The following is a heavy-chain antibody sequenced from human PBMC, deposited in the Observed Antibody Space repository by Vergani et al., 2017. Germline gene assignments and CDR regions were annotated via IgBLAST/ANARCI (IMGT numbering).Heavy chain of an antibody. CDR3: ATLLVIATYNWFDP. Sequence: EVQLLESGGGLVQPGGSLRLSCAASGFTFSSCAMSWVRQAPGKGLEWVSAISCSGGSTYYADSVKGRFTISRDNSKNTLYLQMNSLRAEDTAVYYCATLLVIATYNWFDPWGQGTLVTVSS. J-gene: IGHJ5*02. V-gene: IGHV3-23*01. CDR1: GFTFSSCA. D-gene: IGHD2-21*01. CDR2: ISCSGGST.